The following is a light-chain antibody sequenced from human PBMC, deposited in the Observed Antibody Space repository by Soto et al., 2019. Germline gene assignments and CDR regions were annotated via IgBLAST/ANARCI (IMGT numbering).Light chain of an antibody. Sequence: EMVTTQSPATLSVSPGERATLSCRASQSVSSYLAWYQQKPGQPPRLLIYVASTRAAGIPARFSGSGSGTEFTLTISSLQSEDFAVYYCQQYKDWPPRFGQGTKVEIK. CDR3: QQYKDWPPR. V-gene: IGKV3-15*01. CDR1: QSVSSY. CDR2: VAS. J-gene: IGKJ1*01.